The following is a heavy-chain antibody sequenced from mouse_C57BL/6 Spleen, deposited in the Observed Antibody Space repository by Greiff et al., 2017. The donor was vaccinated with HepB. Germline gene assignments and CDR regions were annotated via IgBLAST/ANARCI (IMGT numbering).Heavy chain of an antibody. J-gene: IGHJ2*01. Sequence: EVKLKESGPGLVKPSQSLSLTCSVTGYSITSGYYWTWIRQFPGNNLEWMGYISYDGSNNYNPSLKNRISITRDTSKNQFFLKLNSVTTEDTATYYCARASNYYGSSSLFDYWGQGTTLTVSS. CDR2: ISYDGSN. D-gene: IGHD1-1*01. CDR3: ARASNYYGSSSLFDY. CDR1: GYSITSGYY. V-gene: IGHV3-6*01.